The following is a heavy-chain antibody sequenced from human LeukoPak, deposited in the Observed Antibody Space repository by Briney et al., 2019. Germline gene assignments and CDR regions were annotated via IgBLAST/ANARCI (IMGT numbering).Heavy chain of an antibody. CDR3: ARNYYFGY. J-gene: IGHJ4*02. V-gene: IGHV4-31*03. Sequence: TSQTLSLTCTVSGGSISSDSYYWSWIRQHPGQGLEWIGYIYYSGSTYYNPSLKSRVTISVDTSKNQVSLKLSSVTAADTAVYFCARNYYFGYWGQGTLVTVSS. CDR1: GGSISSDSYY. CDR2: IYYSGST.